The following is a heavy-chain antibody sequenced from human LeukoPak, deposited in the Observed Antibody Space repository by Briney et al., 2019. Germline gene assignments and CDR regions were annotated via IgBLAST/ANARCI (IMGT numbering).Heavy chain of an antibody. Sequence: SETLSLTCAVYGGSFSGYYWSWIRQPPGKGLEWIGEINHSGSTNYNPSLKSRVTISVDTSKNQFSLKLSSVTAADTAVYYCARDLPYPRYGDYYYYMDVWGKGTTVTVSS. CDR2: INHSGST. CDR3: ARDLPYPRYGDYYYYMDV. J-gene: IGHJ6*03. CDR1: GGSFSGYY. V-gene: IGHV4-34*01. D-gene: IGHD4-17*01.